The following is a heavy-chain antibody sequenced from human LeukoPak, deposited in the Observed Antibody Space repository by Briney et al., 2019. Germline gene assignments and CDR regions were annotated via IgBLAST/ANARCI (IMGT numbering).Heavy chain of an antibody. CDR3: AISVDYYYMDV. D-gene: IGHD4-23*01. CDR1: GGSISISNW. V-gene: IGHV4-4*02. Sequence: PSGTLALTCAVSGGSISISNWWSWVRQPPGKGLEWIGEIYHSGSTNYNPSLKSRVTISVDKSKNQFSLKLNSVTAADTAVYYCAISVDYYYMDVWGKGTTVTVSS. CDR2: IYHSGST. J-gene: IGHJ6*03.